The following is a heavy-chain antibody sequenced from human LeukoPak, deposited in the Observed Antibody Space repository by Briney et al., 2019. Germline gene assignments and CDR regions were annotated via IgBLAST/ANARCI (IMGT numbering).Heavy chain of an antibody. Sequence: GGSLRLSCAASGFTFSSYWMRWVRQAPGKGLVWVSRINSDGSSTSYADSVKGRFTISRDNAKNTLYLQMNSLRAEDTAVYYCARDQVLGYYYDSSGYDYWGQGTLVTVSS. J-gene: IGHJ4*02. D-gene: IGHD3-22*01. CDR1: GFTFSSYW. CDR3: ARDQVLGYYYDSSGYDY. V-gene: IGHV3-74*01. CDR2: INSDGSST.